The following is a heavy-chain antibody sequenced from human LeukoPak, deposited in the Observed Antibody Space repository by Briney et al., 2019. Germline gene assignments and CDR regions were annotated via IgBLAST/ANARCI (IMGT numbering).Heavy chain of an antibody. D-gene: IGHD5-12*01. CDR1: VYTFTSYY. Sequence: ASVKVSCEASVYTFTSYYMHWVRQAPGQGLEWMGIINPSVGSTRYAQQSQGRVTMTRDMSTSTVSMRRGRLRSEDTAVYSCARGGSDIVATIFDYWGQGTLVTVSS. V-gene: IGHV1-46*01. CDR2: INPSVGST. CDR3: ARGGSDIVATIFDY. J-gene: IGHJ4*02.